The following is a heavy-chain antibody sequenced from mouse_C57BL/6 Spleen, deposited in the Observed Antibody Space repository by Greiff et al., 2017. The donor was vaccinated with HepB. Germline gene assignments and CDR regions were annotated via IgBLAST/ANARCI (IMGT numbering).Heavy chain of an antibody. V-gene: IGHV3-6*01. Sequence: EVQLVESGPGLVKPSQSLSLTCSVTGYSITSGYYWNWIRQFPGNKLEWMGYISYDGSNNYNPSLKNRISITRDTSKNQFFLKLNSVTTEDTATYDCATTIVTTSYYFDYWGQGTTLTVSS. CDR1: GYSITSGYY. J-gene: IGHJ2*01. D-gene: IGHD2-5*01. CDR2: ISYDGSN. CDR3: ATTIVTTSYYFDY.